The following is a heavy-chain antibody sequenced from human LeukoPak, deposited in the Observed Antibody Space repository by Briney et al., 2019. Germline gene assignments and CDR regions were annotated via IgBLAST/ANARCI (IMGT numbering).Heavy chain of an antibody. CDR1: GFTFTDYY. V-gene: IGHV1-2*04. D-gene: IGHD3-9*01. J-gene: IGHJ6*02. CDR2: INPNSGGT. CDR3: ARSYYDILTGYSPYYYGMDV. Sequence: GASVKVSCKASGFTFTDYYIHWVRQAPGQGLEWMGWINPNSGGTNYAQKFQGWVTMTRDTSISTAYMELSRLRSDDTAVYYCARSYYDILTGYSPYYYGMDVWGQGTTVTVSS.